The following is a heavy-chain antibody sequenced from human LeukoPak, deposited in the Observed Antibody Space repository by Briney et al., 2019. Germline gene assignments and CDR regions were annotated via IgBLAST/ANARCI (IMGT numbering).Heavy chain of an antibody. Sequence: GGSLRLSCAASGFTFSTYWMSWVRQAPGKGLEWVANIKKDGSEKYYVDSVRGRFTISRDNAKKSLYLQMNSLRAEDTAVFYCARDLWDGYNSNRVFDYWGQGTLVTVSS. V-gene: IGHV3-7*01. CDR2: IKKDGSEK. D-gene: IGHD5-24*01. CDR3: ARDLWDGYNSNRVFDY. J-gene: IGHJ4*02. CDR1: GFTFSTYW.